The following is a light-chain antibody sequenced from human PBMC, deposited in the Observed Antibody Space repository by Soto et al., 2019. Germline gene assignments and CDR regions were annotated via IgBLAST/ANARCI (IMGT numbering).Light chain of an antibody. J-gene: IGLJ1*01. CDR3: SSYTTTSTLNV. Sequence: QSALTQPASVSGSPGQSITISCTGTRSDIGAYNFVSWYQQHPGKDHKLIIYDVNTRPSGVSIRFSGSKSGNTASLTFSGPQAEAGADYYCSSYTTTSTLNVFGTGTKATAL. CDR2: DVN. V-gene: IGLV2-14*03. CDR1: RSDIGAYNF.